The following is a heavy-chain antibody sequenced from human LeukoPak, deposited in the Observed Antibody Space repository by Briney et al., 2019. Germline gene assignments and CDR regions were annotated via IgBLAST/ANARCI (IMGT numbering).Heavy chain of an antibody. J-gene: IGHJ5*02. D-gene: IGHD2-2*01. CDR1: GGSFSGYY. Sequence: SETLSLTCAVYGGSFSGYYWSWIRQPPGKGLEWIGEINHSGSTNYNPSLKSRVTISVDTSKNQFSLKLSSVTAADTAVYYCAIGLVVPAAILIGWFDPWGQGTLVTVSS. CDR3: AIGLVVPAAILIGWFDP. CDR2: INHSGST. V-gene: IGHV4-34*01.